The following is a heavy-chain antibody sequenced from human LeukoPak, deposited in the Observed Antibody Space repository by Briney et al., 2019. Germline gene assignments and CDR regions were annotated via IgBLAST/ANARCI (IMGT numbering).Heavy chain of an antibody. J-gene: IGHJ4*02. CDR3: ARPPLATPSIPLPLSFDY. V-gene: IGHV4-39*01. CDR1: GGSTTGSSYY. Sequence: SETLSRTATVSGGSTTGSSYYWGGIRQPPGKGLEWIGSIYYSRSTYYNPSLESRVTISVDTSKNQFSLKLSSVTAADTAVYYCARPPLATPSIPLPLSFDYWGQGTLVTVSS. CDR2: IYYSRST. D-gene: IGHD6-6*01.